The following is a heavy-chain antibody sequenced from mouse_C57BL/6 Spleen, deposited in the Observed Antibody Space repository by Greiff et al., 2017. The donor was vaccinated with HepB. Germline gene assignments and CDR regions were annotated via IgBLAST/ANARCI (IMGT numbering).Heavy chain of an antibody. V-gene: IGHV1-15*01. Sequence: QVQLQQSGAELVRPGASVTLSCKASGYTFTDYEMHWVKQTPVHGLEWIGAIDPETGGTAYNQKFKGKAILTADKSSSTAYMELRSLTSEDSAVYYCTRGGVYSNDWYFDVWGTGTTVTVSS. J-gene: IGHJ1*03. D-gene: IGHD2-5*01. CDR3: TRGGVYSNDWYFDV. CDR1: GYTFTDYE. CDR2: IDPETGGT.